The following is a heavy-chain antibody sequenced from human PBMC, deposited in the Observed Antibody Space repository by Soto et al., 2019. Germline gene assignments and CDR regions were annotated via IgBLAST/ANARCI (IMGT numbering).Heavy chain of an antibody. D-gene: IGHD6-19*01. V-gene: IGHV3-23*01. CDR1: GVTLSSFA. CDR2: ISGSGETT. CDR3: AKDSTQSSGWIYYDFDY. J-gene: IGHJ4*02. Sequence: GGSLRLSCAASGVTLSSFAMSWVRQAPGKGLEWVSGISGSGETTYHADSVKGRFSISRDNSKNTLYLQMNSLRAEDTAVYYCAKDSTQSSGWIYYDFDYWGQGTLVTVSS.